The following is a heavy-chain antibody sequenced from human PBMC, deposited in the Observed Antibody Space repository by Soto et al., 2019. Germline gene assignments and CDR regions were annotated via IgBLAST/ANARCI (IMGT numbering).Heavy chain of an antibody. CDR2: IDPSDSYT. Sequence: LKISCQGSGYSFTSHWITWVRQTPGKGLARMGRIDPSDSYTNYSPSFQGRVTISADRSISTAFLQWSSLEASDTAIYYCARRLSGPKEEYNAYYFYGLDVWGQGTTVTVSS. J-gene: IGHJ6*02. CDR1: GYSFTSHW. D-gene: IGHD1-1*01. V-gene: IGHV5-10-1*01. CDR3: ARRLSGPKEEYNAYYFYGLDV.